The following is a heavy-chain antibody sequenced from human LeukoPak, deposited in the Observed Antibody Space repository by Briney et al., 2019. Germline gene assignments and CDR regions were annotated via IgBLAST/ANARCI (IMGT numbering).Heavy chain of an antibody. CDR2: IKSKTDGGTT. V-gene: IGHV3-15*01. Sequence: GGSLRLSCAASGFTFSNAWMSWVRQAPGKGLEWVGRIKSKTDGGTTDYAAPVKGRFTISRDDSKNTLYLQMNSLKTEDTAVYYCTTELMVAVAGTRRNYWGQGTLVTVSS. D-gene: IGHD6-19*01. CDR1: GFTFSNAW. CDR3: TTELMVAVAGTRRNY. J-gene: IGHJ4*02.